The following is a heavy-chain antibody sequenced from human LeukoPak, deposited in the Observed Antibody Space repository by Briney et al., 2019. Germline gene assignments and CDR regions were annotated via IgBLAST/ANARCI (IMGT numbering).Heavy chain of an antibody. J-gene: IGHJ5*02. CDR2: IYSSGST. CDR3: ARGLPRRTMIVVVIKSWFDP. V-gene: IGHV4-4*09. CDR1: GDFISGDY. Sequence: SETLSLTCTVSGDFISGDYWSWIRQPPGKGLEWIGYIYSSGSTNYNPSLRSRVTISVDTSKNQFSLKLSSVTAADTAVYYCARGLPRRTMIVVVIKSWFDPWGQGTLVTVSS. D-gene: IGHD3-22*01.